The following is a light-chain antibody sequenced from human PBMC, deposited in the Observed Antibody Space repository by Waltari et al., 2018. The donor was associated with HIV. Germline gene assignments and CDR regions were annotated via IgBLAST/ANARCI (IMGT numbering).Light chain of an antibody. V-gene: IGLV1-47*01. CDR2: RNN. J-gene: IGLJ1*01. CDR3: AAWDDSLSGYV. Sequence: QSVLTQPPSASGTPGQRVTISCSGCNSNIGSNYVYWYQQLPGTAPKLLIYRNNQRPAGVPDRFSGSKSGTSASLAISGLRSEDEADYYCAAWDDSLSGYVFATGTKVTVL. CDR1: NSNIGSNY.